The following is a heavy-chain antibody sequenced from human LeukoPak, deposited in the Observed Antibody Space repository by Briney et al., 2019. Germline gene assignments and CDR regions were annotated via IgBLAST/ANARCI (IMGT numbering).Heavy chain of an antibody. CDR1: GFTFSSYE. Sequence: PGGSLRLSCAASGFTFSSYEMNWVRQAPGKGLDWVSYISSSGSTIYYADSVKGRFTISRDNAKNSLFLQMNSLRAEDTAVYYCARAATPVDYWGQGTLVTVSS. CDR3: ARAATPVDY. J-gene: IGHJ4*02. V-gene: IGHV3-48*03. D-gene: IGHD2-15*01. CDR2: ISSSGSTI.